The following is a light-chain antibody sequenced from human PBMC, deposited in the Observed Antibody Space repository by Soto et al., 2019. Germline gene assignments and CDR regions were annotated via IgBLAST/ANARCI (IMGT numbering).Light chain of an antibody. Sequence: EIVMTQSPATLSVSPGERATLSCRASQSVSSNLAWYQQKPGQAPRLLIYGESTRDTRIPARFSGSGSGTEFTLTISSLQSEDFAVYYCQQYNNWPPLTFGGGTKVEIK. CDR2: GES. CDR1: QSVSSN. CDR3: QQYNNWPPLT. J-gene: IGKJ4*01. V-gene: IGKV3-15*01.